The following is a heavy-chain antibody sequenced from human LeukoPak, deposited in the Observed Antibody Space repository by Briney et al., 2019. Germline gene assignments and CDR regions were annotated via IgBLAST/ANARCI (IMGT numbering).Heavy chain of an antibody. Sequence: QSGGSLRLSCAASGFIFSNYWMQWVRQAPGKGLEWVANIRQDGSETYYVDSVKGRFTISRDNAKNSLYLQMNSLRAEDTAVYYCARRAGAYSHPYDYWGQGTLVTVSS. J-gene: IGHJ4*02. CDR2: IRQDGSET. CDR1: GFIFSNYW. V-gene: IGHV3-7*01. D-gene: IGHD4/OR15-4a*01. CDR3: ARRAGAYSHPYDY.